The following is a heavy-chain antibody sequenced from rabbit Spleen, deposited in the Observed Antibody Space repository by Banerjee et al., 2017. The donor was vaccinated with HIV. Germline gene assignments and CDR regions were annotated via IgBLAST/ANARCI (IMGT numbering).Heavy chain of an antibody. J-gene: IGHJ6*01. V-gene: IGHV1S45*01. CDR2: INIVTGKS. Sequence: EQLEESGGGLVKPEGSLTLTCKASGVSLNDKDVMCWVRQAPGKGLEWIACINIVTGKSVYASWAKGAFTMSRTSSTTVTLQMTSLTAADTATYFCARDTGSSFSSYGMDLWGPGTLVT. D-gene: IGHD8-1*01. CDR3: ARDTGSSFSSYGMDL. CDR1: GVSLNDKDV.